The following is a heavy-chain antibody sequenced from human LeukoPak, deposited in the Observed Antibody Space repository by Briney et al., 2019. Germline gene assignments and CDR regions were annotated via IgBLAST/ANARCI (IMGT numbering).Heavy chain of an antibody. V-gene: IGHV1-69*06. D-gene: IGHD3-22*01. CDR1: GGTFSSYA. J-gene: IGHJ4*02. CDR2: IIPISGTA. Sequence: ASVKVSCKASGGTFSSYAISWVRQAPGQGLEWMGGIIPISGTANYAQKFQGRVTITADKSTSTAYMELSSLRSEDTAMYYCARGVHRRYYDSSAYSSDWGQGTLVTVSS. CDR3: ARGVHRRYYDSSAYSSD.